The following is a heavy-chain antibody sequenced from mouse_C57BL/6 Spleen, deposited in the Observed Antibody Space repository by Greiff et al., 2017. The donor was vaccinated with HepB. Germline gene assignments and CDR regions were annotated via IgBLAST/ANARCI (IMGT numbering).Heavy chain of an antibody. CDR2: IWNGGGT. J-gene: IGHJ2*01. D-gene: IGHD2-5*01. CDR1: GFSLTSYA. Sequence: VQRVESGPGLVAPSQSLSITCTVSGFSLTSYAISWVRQPPGKGLEWLGVIWNGGGTNYNSALKSRLSISKDNSKSQVFLKMNSLQTDDTARYYCARLYSNYVDYWGQGTTLTVSS. V-gene: IGHV2-9-1*01. CDR3: ARLYSNYVDY.